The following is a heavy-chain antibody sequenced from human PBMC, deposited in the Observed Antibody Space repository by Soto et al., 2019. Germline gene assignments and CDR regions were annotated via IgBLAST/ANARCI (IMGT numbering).Heavy chain of an antibody. D-gene: IGHD3-22*01. J-gene: IGHJ3*02. CDR2: IYYSGST. Sequence: QVQLQESGPGLVKPSQTLSLTCTVSGGSISSGGYYWSWIRQHPGKGLEWIGYIYYSGSTYYNPSLKSRVTISVDPAKNQFSLKLSSVTAADTAVYYCARDYYDSSGYYSQADAFDIWGQGTMVTVSS. CDR1: GGSISSGGYY. V-gene: IGHV4-31*03. CDR3: ARDYYDSSGYYSQADAFDI.